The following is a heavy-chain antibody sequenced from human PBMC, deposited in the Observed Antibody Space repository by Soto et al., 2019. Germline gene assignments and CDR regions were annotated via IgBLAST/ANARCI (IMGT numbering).Heavy chain of an antibody. CDR1: GFSFGSNS. CDR3: VILALGKFDF. D-gene: IGHD1-26*01. CDR2: ISDPAHRI. Sequence: EVQLLESGGGLVQPGGSLSLSCSASGFSFGSNSMAWVRQAPGKGLEWVSSISDPAHRIFHADSVKGRFTISRDNSRNSLYLQMNSLRAEDTALYYCVILALGKFDFWGQGTLVIVSS. V-gene: IGHV3-23*01. J-gene: IGHJ4*02.